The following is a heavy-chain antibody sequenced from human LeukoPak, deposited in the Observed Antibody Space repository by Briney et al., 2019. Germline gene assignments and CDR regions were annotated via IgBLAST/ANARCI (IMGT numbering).Heavy chain of an antibody. CDR2: IYPGDSNT. D-gene: IGHD2-15*01. V-gene: IGHV5-51*04. Sequence: GESLKISCKSSGYSFTNNWIGWVRQMPGKGLEWMGIIYPGDSNTKYSPPFQGQVTISVDKPITTAYLQWSSLKASDTAMYYCVRSPACSGGDCYPNWFDPWGQGTLVTVSS. J-gene: IGHJ5*02. CDR3: VRSPACSGGDCYPNWFDP. CDR1: GYSFTNNW.